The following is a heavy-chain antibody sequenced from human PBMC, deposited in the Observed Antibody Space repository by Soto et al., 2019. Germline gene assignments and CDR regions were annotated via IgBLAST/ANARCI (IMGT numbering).Heavy chain of an antibody. V-gene: IGHV3-53*01. D-gene: IGHD3-16*01. CDR2: IYSTGRT. J-gene: IGHJ6*02. CDR3: GASSYTYYYHGMDV. Sequence: GGSLRLSCAASSFIVSNNYMSWVRQAPGKGLEWVSGIYSTGRTYYADSVKGRFTISRDNSKNTLYLQMNSLRAEDTAVYYCGASSYTYYYHGMDVWGQGATVTVSS. CDR1: SFIVSNNY.